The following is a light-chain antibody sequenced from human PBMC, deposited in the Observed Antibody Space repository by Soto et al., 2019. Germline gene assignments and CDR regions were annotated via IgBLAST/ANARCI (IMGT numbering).Light chain of an antibody. CDR3: QQYNNWPPWT. CDR2: GAS. V-gene: IGKV3-15*01. Sequence: EIVMTQSPATLSVSPGERATLSCRASQMVSSNLAWYQQKPGQAHRLLIYGASTRATGIPARFSGSGSETEFTLNISSLQSEDFAVYYCQQYNNWPPWTFGQGTKVEIK. CDR1: QMVSSN. J-gene: IGKJ1*01.